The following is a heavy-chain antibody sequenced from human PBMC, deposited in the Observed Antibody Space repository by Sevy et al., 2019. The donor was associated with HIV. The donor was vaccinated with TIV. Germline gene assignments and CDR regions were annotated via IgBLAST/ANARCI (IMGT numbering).Heavy chain of an antibody. CDR1: GFTFSNYG. Sequence: GGSLRLSCAAAGFTFSNYGMSWVRQAPGKGLEWVSAISGSGGSTYYADTMKGRFTISRDNSKNTLYLQMNSLRAEDTAVYYCAKDPPYYYDTSGSLGDYWGQGTLVTVSS. J-gene: IGHJ4*02. D-gene: IGHD3-22*01. V-gene: IGHV3-23*01. CDR3: AKDPPYYYDTSGSLGDY. CDR2: ISGSGGST.